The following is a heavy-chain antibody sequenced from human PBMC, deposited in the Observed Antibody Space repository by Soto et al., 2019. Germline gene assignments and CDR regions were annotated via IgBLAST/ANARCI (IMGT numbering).Heavy chain of an antibody. CDR2: INHSGST. D-gene: IGHD3-16*02. J-gene: IGHJ4*02. CDR1: GGSFSGYY. Sequence: SETLSLTCAVYGGSFSGYYWSWIRQPPGKGLEWIGEINHSGSTNYNPSLKSRVTISVDTSKNQFSLKLSSVTAADTAVYYCARGERDYVWGSYRLHFDYGGQGTLVTVS. V-gene: IGHV4-34*01. CDR3: ARGERDYVWGSYRLHFDY.